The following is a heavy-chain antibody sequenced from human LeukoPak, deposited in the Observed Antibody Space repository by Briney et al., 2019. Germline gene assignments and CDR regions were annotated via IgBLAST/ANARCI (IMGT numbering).Heavy chain of an antibody. J-gene: IGHJ4*02. D-gene: IGHD1-20*01. V-gene: IGHV3-23*01. CDR2: ISGSGVTT. Sequence: GGSLRLSCAASGFTFSSNAMSWVRQAPGKGLEWVSAISGSGVTTYYADSVKGRFTISRDNSKNTLYLQMNSLRAEDTAVYYCARALLLDSYFDYWGQGTLVTVSS. CDR3: ARALLLDSYFDY. CDR1: GFTFSSNA.